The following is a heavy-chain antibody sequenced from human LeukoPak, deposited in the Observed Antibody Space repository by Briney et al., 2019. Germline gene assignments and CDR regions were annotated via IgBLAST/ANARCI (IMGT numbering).Heavy chain of an antibody. CDR1: GYIFINHS. Sequence: ASAKVSCKASGYIFINHSIAWVRQAPGQGLQYMGWISAYNGRTDYAQNLQGRVTMTTDTATTTAYMELRSLTPDDTAVYFCARWGASPNDFWGQGTLVTVSS. D-gene: IGHD3-16*01. CDR3: ARWGASPNDF. J-gene: IGHJ4*02. CDR2: ISAYNGRT. V-gene: IGHV1-18*01.